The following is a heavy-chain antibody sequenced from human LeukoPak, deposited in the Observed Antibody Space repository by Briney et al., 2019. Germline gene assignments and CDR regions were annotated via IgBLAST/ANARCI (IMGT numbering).Heavy chain of an antibody. CDR1: GGSISSYY. CDR3: ARVHDFWSGEIMFDP. V-gene: IGHV4-34*01. CDR2: INHSGST. Sequence: SETLSLTCTVPGGSISSYYWSWIRQPPGKGLEWIGEINHSGSTNYNPSLKSRVTISVDTSKNQFSLKLSSVTAADTAVYYCARVHDFWSGEIMFDPWGQGTLVTVSS. J-gene: IGHJ5*02. D-gene: IGHD3-3*01.